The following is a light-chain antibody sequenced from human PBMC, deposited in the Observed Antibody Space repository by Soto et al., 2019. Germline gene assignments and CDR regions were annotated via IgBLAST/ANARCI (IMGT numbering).Light chain of an antibody. CDR3: QVYNSYSEA. V-gene: IGKV1-5*03. J-gene: IGKJ1*01. Sequence: DIRMTQYPSTLPGSVEERVTITCRASQTISSWLAWYQQKPGKAPKLLIYKASTLKSGVPSRFSGSGSGTEFTLTISSLQPDDFATYYCQVYNSYSEACGQGTKVDIK. CDR1: QTISSW. CDR2: KAS.